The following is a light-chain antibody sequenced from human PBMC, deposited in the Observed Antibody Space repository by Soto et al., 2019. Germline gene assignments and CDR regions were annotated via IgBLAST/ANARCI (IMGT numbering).Light chain of an antibody. CDR2: EVY. Sequence: SVLTQPPSASGSPGQSVTISCTGTSSDVGGYNYVSWYQQHPGKAPKLIICEVYKRPSGVPDRFSGSKSGNTAALTVSGLQAEDEADYYCSSYVGTNSYVFGTGTKVTVL. CDR3: SSYVGTNSYV. CDR1: SSDVGGYNY. J-gene: IGLJ1*01. V-gene: IGLV2-8*01.